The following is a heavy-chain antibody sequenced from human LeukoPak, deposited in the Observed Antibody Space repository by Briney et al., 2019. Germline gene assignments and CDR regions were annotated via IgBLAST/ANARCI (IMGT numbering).Heavy chain of an antibody. CDR2: LYSGGTK. CDR1: GFTVSSFY. CDR3: AREGYYDSSLASGAFDI. Sequence: GGSLRLSCAASGFTVSSFYMSWVRQAPGKGLEWVSVLYSGGTKHYADSVKGRFTISRDNSKNTLYLQMNSLRAEDTAVYYCAREGYYDSSLASGAFDIWGQGTMVTVSS. D-gene: IGHD3-22*01. V-gene: IGHV3-53*05. J-gene: IGHJ3*02.